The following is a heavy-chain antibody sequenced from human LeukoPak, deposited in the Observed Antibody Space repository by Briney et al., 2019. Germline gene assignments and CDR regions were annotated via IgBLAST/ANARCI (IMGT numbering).Heavy chain of an antibody. Sequence: ASVKVSCKASGYTFTSYDINWVRQATGQGLEWMGWMNPNSGNTGYAQKFQGRVTMTRNASISTAYMELSSLRSEDTAVYYCARVSSRVMITFGGVTLEYWGQGTLVTVSS. CDR3: ARVSSRVMITFGGVTLEY. CDR1: GYTFTSYD. V-gene: IGHV1-8*01. CDR2: MNPNSGNT. J-gene: IGHJ4*02. D-gene: IGHD3-16*01.